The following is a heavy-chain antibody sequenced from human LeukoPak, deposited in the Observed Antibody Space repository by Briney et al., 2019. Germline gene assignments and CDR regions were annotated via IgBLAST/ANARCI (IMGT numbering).Heavy chain of an antibody. D-gene: IGHD2/OR15-2a*01. CDR2: IKSSDTST. CDR3: ARRGNMSSHAFDI. J-gene: IGHJ3*02. Sequence: GGSLRLSCAASGFSFSDSYMIWIRQAPGQGLEWLSYIKSSDTSTFYADSVKGRITVSRDNAKNLLYLQMNSLRAEDTAVYYCARRGNMSSHAFDIWGQGTVVTVSS. CDR1: GFSFSDSY. V-gene: IGHV3-11*01.